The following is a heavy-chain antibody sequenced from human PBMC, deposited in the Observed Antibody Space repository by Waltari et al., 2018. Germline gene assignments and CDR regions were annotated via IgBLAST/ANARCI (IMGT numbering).Heavy chain of an antibody. J-gene: IGHJ4*02. CDR3: AREGGGDSYGFYY. CDR2: IKQDGSEK. CDR1: GFTFSSYW. Sequence: EVQLVESGGGLVQPGGSLRLSCAASGFTFSSYWMSWVRQAPGKGLEWVANIKQDGSEKYYVDSVKGRFTISRDNAKNSLYLQMNSLRAEDTAVYYCAREGGGDSYGFYYWGQGTLVTVSS. V-gene: IGHV3-7*01. D-gene: IGHD5-18*01.